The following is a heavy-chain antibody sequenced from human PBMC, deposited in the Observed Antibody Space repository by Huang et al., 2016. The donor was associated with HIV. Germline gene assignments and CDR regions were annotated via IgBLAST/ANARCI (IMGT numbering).Heavy chain of an antibody. J-gene: IGHJ3*01. D-gene: IGHD5-18*01. CDR2: IRCSGGGT. CDR3: AKGGGASPRLHAFDV. CDR1: GFTFSTYA. V-gene: IGHV3-23*01. Sequence: EVQLLESGGGLVQPGGSLSLSCGDSGFTFSTYAMSWVRQAPGKGLGGVSGIRCSGGGTDSADSGKGRFTISRDNSNNPLYLQMNSLRVEDTAVYYCAKGGGASPRLHAFDVWGQGTMVTVSS.